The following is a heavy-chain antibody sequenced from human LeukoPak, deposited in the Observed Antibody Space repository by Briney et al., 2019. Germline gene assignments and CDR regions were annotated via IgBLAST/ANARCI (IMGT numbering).Heavy chain of an antibody. J-gene: IGHJ4*02. CDR1: GFTVSSNY. D-gene: IGHD6-19*01. CDR2: IYSGGST. V-gene: IGHV3-66*01. Sequence: GGSLRLSCAASGFTVSSNYMSWVRQAPGKGLEWVPVIYSGGSTYYADSVKGRFTISRDNSKNTLYLQMNSLRAEDTAVYYCARYFLRSGLDYWGQGTLVTVSS. CDR3: ARYFLRSGLDY.